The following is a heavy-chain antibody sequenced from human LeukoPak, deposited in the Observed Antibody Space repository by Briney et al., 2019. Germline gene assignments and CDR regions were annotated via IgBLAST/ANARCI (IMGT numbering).Heavy chain of an antibody. CDR1: GGSFSGYY. V-gene: IGHV4-34*01. J-gene: IGHJ4*02. CDR3: ARTKGIAAAGKIDY. D-gene: IGHD6-13*01. Sequence: SETLSLTCAVYGGSFSGYYWSWIRQPPGKGLEWIGSIYYSGSTYYNPSLKSRVTISVDTSKNQFSLKLSSVTAADTAVYYCARTKGIAAAGKIDYWGQGTLVTVSS. CDR2: IYYSGST.